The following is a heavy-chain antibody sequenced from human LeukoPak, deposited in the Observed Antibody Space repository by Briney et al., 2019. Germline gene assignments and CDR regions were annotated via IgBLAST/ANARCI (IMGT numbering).Heavy chain of an antibody. J-gene: IGHJ4*02. CDR2: IDNAGSIT. Sequence: GGSLRLSCAASGFTFSNYWIHWVRQAPGKGLVWVSRIDNAGSITTYADSVKGRFTISRDNSKNTLYLQMNSVRAEDTAVYYCARDRPQSSGSFDYWGQGTLVTVSS. CDR1: GFTFSNYW. D-gene: IGHD6-25*01. CDR3: ARDRPQSSGSFDY. V-gene: IGHV3-74*03.